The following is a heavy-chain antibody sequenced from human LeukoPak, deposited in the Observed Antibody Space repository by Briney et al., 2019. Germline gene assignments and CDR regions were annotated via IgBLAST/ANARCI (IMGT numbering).Heavy chain of an antibody. CDR2: IKEDGSEK. CDR3: ARRALRYCGSTSCPAQYYGVDV. Sequence: GSLRLSCAASGFIFSSYWMSWVRQAPGKGLEWVANIKEDGSEKYYVDSVKGRFTISRDNAKNSLYLQTNSLRAEDTAVYYCARRALRYCGSTSCPAQYYGVDVWGKGTTVTVSS. V-gene: IGHV3-7*03. CDR1: GFIFSSYW. J-gene: IGHJ6*04. D-gene: IGHD2-2*01.